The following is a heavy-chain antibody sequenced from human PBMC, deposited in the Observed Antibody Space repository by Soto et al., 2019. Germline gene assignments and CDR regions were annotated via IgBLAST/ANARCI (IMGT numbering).Heavy chain of an antibody. CDR2: ISGSGGST. V-gene: IGHV3-23*01. D-gene: IGHD2-15*01. CDR1: GFTFSSYA. J-gene: IGHJ5*02. CDR3: VRGGGGGLFDP. Sequence: GGSLRLSCAASGFTFSSYAMSWVRQAPGKGLEWVSAISGSGGSTYYADSVKGRFTISRDNARRSLSLQMNSLTVDDTAIYYCVRGGGGGLFDPWGQGSMVTVSS.